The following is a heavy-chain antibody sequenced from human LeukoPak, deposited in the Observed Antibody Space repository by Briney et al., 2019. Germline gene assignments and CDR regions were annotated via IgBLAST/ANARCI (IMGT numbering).Heavy chain of an antibody. CDR3: ARDYSSDLDP. Sequence: GGSLRLSCAASGFTFSSYGMHWVRQAPGKGLEWVAVIWYDGNRKYYADSVKGRFTISRDNSKNTLYLQMNSLRAGDTAVYYCARDYSSDLDPWGQGTLVTVSS. D-gene: IGHD2-21*01. J-gene: IGHJ5*02. V-gene: IGHV3-33*01. CDR1: GFTFSSYG. CDR2: IWYDGNRK.